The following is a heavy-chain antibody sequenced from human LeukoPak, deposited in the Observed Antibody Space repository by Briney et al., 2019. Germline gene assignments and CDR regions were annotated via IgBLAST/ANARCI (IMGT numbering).Heavy chain of an antibody. V-gene: IGHV4-34*01. J-gene: IGHJ4*02. CDR1: GGSFSGYY. CDR2: INHSGST. CDR3: ARDTPPTRFDY. Sequence: SETLSLTCAVCGGSFSGYYWSWIRQPPGKGLEWIGEINHSGSTNYNPSLKSRVTISVDTSKNQFSLKLSSVTAADTAVYYCARDTPPTRFDYWGQGTLVTVSS.